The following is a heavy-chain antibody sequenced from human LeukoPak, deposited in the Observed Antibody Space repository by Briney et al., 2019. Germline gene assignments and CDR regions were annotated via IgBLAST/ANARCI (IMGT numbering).Heavy chain of an antibody. V-gene: IGHV4-34*01. CDR3: ARLKTDPDY. CDR1: GGSFSGYY. CDR2: INHSGST. J-gene: IGHJ4*02. Sequence: SETLSLTCAVYGGSFSGYYWSWVRQPPGKGLEWIGEINHSGSTNYNPSLKSRATMSVDTSKNQFSLKLSSVTAADTAVYYCARLKTDPDYWGQGTLVTVSS.